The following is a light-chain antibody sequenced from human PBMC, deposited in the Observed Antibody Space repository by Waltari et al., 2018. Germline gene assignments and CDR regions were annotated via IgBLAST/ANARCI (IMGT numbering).Light chain of an antibody. J-gene: IGKJ1*01. Sequence: DIQMTQSPSSLSASVGDRVTITCRASQSIRSYLNWYQQKPGKAPKLLIYAASSLQSGVPSRVRCNGSGTDFTLTISSLQPEDFATYYCQQSYSTPGTFGQGTKVEIK. CDR1: QSIRSY. CDR3: QQSYSTPGT. CDR2: AAS. V-gene: IGKV1-39*01.